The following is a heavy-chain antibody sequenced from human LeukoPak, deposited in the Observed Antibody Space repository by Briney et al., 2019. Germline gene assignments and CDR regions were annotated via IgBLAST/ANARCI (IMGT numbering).Heavy chain of an antibody. CDR3: AKDQGYSYTSIDY. D-gene: IGHD5-18*01. J-gene: IGHJ4*02. V-gene: IGHV3-9*01. CDR1: GFTFDDYA. Sequence: GGSLRLSCAASGFTFDDYAMHWVRQAPGKGLEWVSGISWNSGSIGYADSVKGRFTISRDNAKNSLYLQMNSLRAEDTAVYYCAKDQGYSYTSIDYWGQGTLVTVSS. CDR2: ISWNSGSI.